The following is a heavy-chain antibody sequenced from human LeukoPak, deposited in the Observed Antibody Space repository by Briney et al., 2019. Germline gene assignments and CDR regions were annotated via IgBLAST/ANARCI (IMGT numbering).Heavy chain of an antibody. Sequence: GGSLRLSCVASGFTFSTFWMSWVRQAPGKGLEWVASINHNGNVNYYVDSVKGRFTISRDNAKNSLYLQMSNLRAEDTAVYFCARGGGLDVWGQGATVTVSS. CDR1: GFTFSTFW. D-gene: IGHD3-16*01. CDR3: ARGGGLDV. CDR2: INHNGNVN. V-gene: IGHV3-7*03. J-gene: IGHJ6*02.